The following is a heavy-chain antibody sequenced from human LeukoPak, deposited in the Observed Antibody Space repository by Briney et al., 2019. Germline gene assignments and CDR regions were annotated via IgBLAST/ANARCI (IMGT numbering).Heavy chain of an antibody. CDR3: ASGARSYYYDF. CDR2: IYFSGCS. V-gene: IGHV4-59*01. Sequence: SETLSLTCTVSGGSISSYYWSWIRQPPGKGLEWIGYIYFSGCSNSNPPLKSRVTVSLDTSKNQFSLKLTSVTAADTAVYYCASGARSYYYDFWGQGTLVTVSS. CDR1: GGSISSYY. J-gene: IGHJ4*02. D-gene: IGHD1-26*01.